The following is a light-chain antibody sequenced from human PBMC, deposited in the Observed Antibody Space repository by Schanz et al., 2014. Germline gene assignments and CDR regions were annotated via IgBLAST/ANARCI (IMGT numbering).Light chain of an antibody. CDR2: RNN. CDR3: AAWDDSLSGLNYV. V-gene: IGLV1-47*01. J-gene: IGLJ1*01. CDR1: SSNIGSNY. Sequence: QSVLTQPPSASGTPGQRVTISCSGSSSNIGSNYVYWYQQLPGTAPKLLIYRNNQRPSGVPDRFSGSKSGTSASLAISGLRSEDEADYYCAAWDDSLSGLNYVFGTGTQLTVL.